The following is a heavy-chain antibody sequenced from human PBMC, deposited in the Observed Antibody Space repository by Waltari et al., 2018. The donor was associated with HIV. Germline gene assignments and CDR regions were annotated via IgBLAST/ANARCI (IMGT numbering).Heavy chain of an antibody. D-gene: IGHD2-8*01. Sequence: QVQLVQSGAEVKKPRASVKVSCKASGYTFTSYGISWVRQASGQGLDWMGWISAYNGNTNYAPKLQGRVTMTTDTSTSTAYMELRSLRSDDTAVYYCARGLLGYCTNGVCYTFPRGAFDIWGQGTMVTVSS. CDR2: ISAYNGNT. J-gene: IGHJ3*02. CDR3: ARGLLGYCTNGVCYTFPRGAFDI. CDR1: GYTFTSYG. V-gene: IGHV1-18*01.